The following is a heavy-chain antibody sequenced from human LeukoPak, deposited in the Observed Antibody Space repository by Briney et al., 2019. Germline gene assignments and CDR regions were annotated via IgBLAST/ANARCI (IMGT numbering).Heavy chain of an antibody. CDR1: GGSISSYY. D-gene: IGHD3-22*01. CDR2: IYYSGST. Sequence: SENLSLTCTVSGGSISSYYWSWIRQPPGKGLEWIGYIYYSGSTNYNPSLKSRVTISVDTSKNQFSLKLSSVTAADTAVYYCARLPYYYDSSGYPSSYYYYGMDVWGQGTTVTVSS. J-gene: IGHJ6*02. CDR3: ARLPYYYDSSGYPSSYYYYGMDV. V-gene: IGHV4-59*01.